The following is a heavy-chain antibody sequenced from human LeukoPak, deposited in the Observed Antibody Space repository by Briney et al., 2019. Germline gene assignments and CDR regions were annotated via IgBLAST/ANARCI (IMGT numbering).Heavy chain of an antibody. CDR3: AKDTERYSSGWYDY. CDR1: GFTFSSYA. D-gene: IGHD6-19*01. J-gene: IGHJ4*02. V-gene: IGHV3-23*01. Sequence: GGSLRLSCAASGFTFSSYAMSWVRQAPGKGLEWVSAISGSGGSTYYADSVKGRFTISRDNSKNTLYLQMNRLRAEDTAVYYCAKDTERYSSGWYDYWGQGTLVTVSS. CDR2: ISGSGGST.